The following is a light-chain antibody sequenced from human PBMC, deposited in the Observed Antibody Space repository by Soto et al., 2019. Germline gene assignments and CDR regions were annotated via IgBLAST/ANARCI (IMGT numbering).Light chain of an antibody. CDR2: DAS. Sequence: DIPMTQSPSTLSASVGDRVTITCRASQNINNWLAWYQQKPGKAPQLLIYDASSLGSGVPSRFSGSGSGTAFTLTITSLQPDDFATYYCQQYNHFFGPGTKVDIK. V-gene: IGKV1-5*01. CDR3: QQYNHF. J-gene: IGKJ3*01. CDR1: QNINNW.